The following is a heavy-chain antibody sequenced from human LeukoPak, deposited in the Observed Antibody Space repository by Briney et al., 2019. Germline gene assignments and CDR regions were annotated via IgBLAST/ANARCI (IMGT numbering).Heavy chain of an antibody. J-gene: IGHJ4*02. D-gene: IGHD3-22*01. V-gene: IGHV4-4*07. CDR2: IYSSGST. CDR3: ARDGGNSGYHYWYYFDY. Sequence: LETLSLTCTVSGGSIRSYYWNWIRQPAGKGLEWIGRIYSSGSTNYNPSLESRVTMSVDTSKNQFSLKLSSVTAADTAVYYCARDGGNSGYHYWYYFDYWGQGTLVTVSS. CDR1: GGSIRSYY.